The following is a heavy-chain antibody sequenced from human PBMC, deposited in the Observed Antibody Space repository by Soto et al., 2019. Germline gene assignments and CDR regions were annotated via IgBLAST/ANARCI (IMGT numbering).Heavy chain of an antibody. CDR2: MSYDGSKR. Sequence: PGGSLRLSCVASGFTFSGFGMHWVRQAPGKGLEWVAAMSYDGSKRYYADSVKGRFTISRDNAKNSLYLQMDSLRAEDTAVYYATRSAYMDVWGTGTTVTAP. V-gene: IGHV3-30*03. CDR3: TRSAYMDV. D-gene: IGHD2-2*01. J-gene: IGHJ6*03. CDR1: GFTFSGFG.